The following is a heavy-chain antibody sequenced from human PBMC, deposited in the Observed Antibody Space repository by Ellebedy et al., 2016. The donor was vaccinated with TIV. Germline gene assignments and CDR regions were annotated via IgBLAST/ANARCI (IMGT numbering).Heavy chain of an antibody. J-gene: IGHJ4*02. Sequence: GESLKISXVASGFRFSDFWMNWVRQSPEKGLELVANLKHDGGEAYYPDSVQGRFTVSRDNAKNSLYLQMNSLRAEDTAVYYCTRDPERSPDLWGQGARVTVSA. CDR2: LKHDGGEA. CDR1: GFRFSDFW. CDR3: TRDPERSPDL. D-gene: IGHD1-14*01. V-gene: IGHV3-7*01.